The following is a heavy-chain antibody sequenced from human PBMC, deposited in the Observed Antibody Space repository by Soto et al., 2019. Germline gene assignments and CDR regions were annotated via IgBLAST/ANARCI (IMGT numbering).Heavy chain of an antibody. CDR1: GYTFTSYY. CDR2: INPSGGST. D-gene: IGHD1-26*01. J-gene: IGHJ6*02. V-gene: IGHV1-46*01. CDR3: ARSIVGATTGLYYYYGMDV. Sequence: ASVKVSCKASGYTFTSYYMHWGRQAPGQGLEWMGIINPSGGSTSYAQKFQGRVTMTRDTSTSTVYMELSSLRSEDTAVYYCARSIVGATTGLYYYYGMDVWGQGTLVTVSS.